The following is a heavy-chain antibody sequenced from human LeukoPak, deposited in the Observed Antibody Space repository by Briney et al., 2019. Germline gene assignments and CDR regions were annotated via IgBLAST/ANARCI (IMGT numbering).Heavy chain of an antibody. J-gene: IGHJ4*02. CDR3: ARGYSGYEFGY. D-gene: IGHD5-12*01. Sequence: PGGSLRLSCAASGFTFSDYSMNWVRQAPGKGLEWVANIKEDGSEEYYVDSVKGRFTISRDNARKSLYLQMNSLRVEDTAVYYCARGYSGYEFGYWGQGTLVTVSS. CDR2: IKEDGSEE. CDR1: GFTFSDYS. V-gene: IGHV3-7*04.